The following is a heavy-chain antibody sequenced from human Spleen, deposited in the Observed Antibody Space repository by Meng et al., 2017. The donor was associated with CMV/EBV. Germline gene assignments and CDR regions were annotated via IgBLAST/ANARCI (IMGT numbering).Heavy chain of an antibody. CDR1: GEPFVGYY. CDR3: ARHPRSIPRFDI. V-gene: IGHV4-34*01. Sequence: SETLSLTCAVFGEPFVGYYWTWIRQSPGKGLEWIGDINHSGSANHNPSLKSRVTISRDTSKNHFSLSLSSVTAADTAVYYCARHPRSIPRFDIWGQGAMVTVSS. J-gene: IGHJ3*02. D-gene: IGHD2-2*02. CDR2: INHSGSA.